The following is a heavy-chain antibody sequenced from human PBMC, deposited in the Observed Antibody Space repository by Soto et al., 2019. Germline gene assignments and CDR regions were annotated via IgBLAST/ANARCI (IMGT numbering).Heavy chain of an antibody. V-gene: IGHV3-7*01. CDR2: INEDGTKR. CDR1: GFSLTRYW. CDR3: TRWDGRCSGGSCFFDS. Sequence: EVQLVESGGGLVQSGGSLRLSCIASGFSLTRYWMSWVRQTPGEGLEWVAKINEDGTKRDYMESVEGRFTISRDNAKNSLSLQMNSRRADDTAVYYCTRWDGRCSGGSCFFDSWGQGTLVTVSS. J-gene: IGHJ4*02. D-gene: IGHD2-15*01.